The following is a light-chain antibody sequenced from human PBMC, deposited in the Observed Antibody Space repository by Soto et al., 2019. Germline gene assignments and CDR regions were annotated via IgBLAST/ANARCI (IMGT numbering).Light chain of an antibody. CDR3: QQYYCYWS. Sequence: DIQMTQSPSTLSASVGDRVTITCRASQSISSWLAWYQQKPGKAPKLLIYKASILESGVPSRFSDSGSRTDFTLTISSLQPDEFACYYCQQYYCYWSFGQGTKVEIK. V-gene: IGKV1-5*03. J-gene: IGKJ1*01. CDR2: KAS. CDR1: QSISSW.